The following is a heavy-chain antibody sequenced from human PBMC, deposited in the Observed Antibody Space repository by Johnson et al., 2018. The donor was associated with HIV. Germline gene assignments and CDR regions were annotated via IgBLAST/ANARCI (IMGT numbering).Heavy chain of an antibody. CDR1: GFTFSSYG. CDR2: IRYDGSNK. J-gene: IGHJ3*01. V-gene: IGHV3-30*02. D-gene: IGHD6-19*01. Sequence: QVQLVESGGGVVQPGGSLRLSCAASGFTFSSYGMHWVRQAPGKGLEWVAFIRYDGSNKYYAASVTGRFTISRDNSKNTLYLQMNSLRAEDTAVYYCATFGYTSGWIVTDDAFDVWGQGTVVTVSS. CDR3: ATFGYTSGWIVTDDAFDV.